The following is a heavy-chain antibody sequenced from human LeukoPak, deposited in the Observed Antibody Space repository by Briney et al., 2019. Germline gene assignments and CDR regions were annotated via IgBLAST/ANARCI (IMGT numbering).Heavy chain of an antibody. CDR1: GFTFSSYA. CDR2: ISSSSSYI. V-gene: IGHV3-21*01. CDR3: ARGSRFGVVGRDAFDI. J-gene: IGHJ3*02. Sequence: GGSLRLSCAASGFTFSSYAMSWVRQAPGKGLEWVSSISSSSSYIYYADSVKGRFTISRDNAKNSLYLQMNSLRAEDTAVYYCARGSRFGVVGRDAFDIWGQGTVVTVSS. D-gene: IGHD3-3*01.